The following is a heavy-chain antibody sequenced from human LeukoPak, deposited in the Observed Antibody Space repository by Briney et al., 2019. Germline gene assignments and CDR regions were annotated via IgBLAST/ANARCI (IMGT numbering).Heavy chain of an antibody. CDR2: ISSGGTYE. CDR1: GFTFSNYA. Sequence: GKSLRLSCAASGFTFSNYAMHWVRQAPGKGLEWVSLISSGGTYEYYADSVKGRFTISRDNSKNTLYLQLNSLRAEDTAVYYCARDSTYYYDSGSSGPHYFDNWGQGTLVTVSS. CDR3: ARDSTYYYDSGSSGPHYFDN. D-gene: IGHD3-10*01. J-gene: IGHJ4*02. V-gene: IGHV3-30*01.